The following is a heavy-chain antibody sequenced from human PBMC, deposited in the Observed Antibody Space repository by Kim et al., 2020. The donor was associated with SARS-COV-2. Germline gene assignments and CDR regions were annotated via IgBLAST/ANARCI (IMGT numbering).Heavy chain of an antibody. CDR1: GFTFSSHA. CDR2: ISSSGDST. CDR3: ARDTYCSGGSCSHFDY. Sequence: GGSLRLSCAVSGFTFSSHAMSWVRQAPGKGLEWVSTISSSGDSTYYADSVKGRFTISRDNSKNTLYLQMNSLRAEDTAEYYCARDTYCSGGSCSHFDYWGQGTLVTVSS. J-gene: IGHJ4*02. D-gene: IGHD2-15*01. V-gene: IGHV3-23*01.